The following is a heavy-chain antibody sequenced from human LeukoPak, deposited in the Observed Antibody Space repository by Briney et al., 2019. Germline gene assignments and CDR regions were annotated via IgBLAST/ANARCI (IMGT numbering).Heavy chain of an antibody. J-gene: IGHJ6*03. V-gene: IGHV3-21*04. D-gene: IGHD7-27*01. CDR3: AKEGGLTGDLDYMDV. CDR2: ISSSSSYI. Sequence: PGGSLRLSCAVSGFTFSSYSMNWVRQAPGKGLEWVSSISSSSSYIYYADSMKGRFTISRDNAKNSVYLQMNSLRAEDTAVYYCAKEGGLTGDLDYMDVWGKGTTVTVSS. CDR1: GFTFSSYS.